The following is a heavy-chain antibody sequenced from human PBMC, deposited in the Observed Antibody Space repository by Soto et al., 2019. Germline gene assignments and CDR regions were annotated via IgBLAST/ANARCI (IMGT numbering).Heavy chain of an antibody. CDR2: IWYDGSNK. V-gene: IGHV3-33*01. CDR1: GFTFSSYG. CDR3: ARGLLWFGELLDPLVY. Sequence: GGSLRLSCAASGFTFSSYGMHWVRQAPGKGLEWVAVIWYDGSNKYYADSVKGRFTISRDNSKNTLYLQMNSLRAEDTAVYYCARGLLWFGELLDPLVYWGQGTLVTVSS. J-gene: IGHJ4*02. D-gene: IGHD3-10*01.